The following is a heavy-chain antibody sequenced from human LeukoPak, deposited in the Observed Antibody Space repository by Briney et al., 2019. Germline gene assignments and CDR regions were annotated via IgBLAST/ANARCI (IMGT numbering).Heavy chain of an antibody. CDR2: ISEDAKEK. Sequence: GGSLRLFCGASGFTFSRYWMTWVRQAPGKGLEWVANISEDAKEKNYVDSVKGRFTISRDNTDNSLYLQMNSLRAEDTAVYYCARDTYGDGDFWGQGTLVTVSS. V-gene: IGHV3-7*01. D-gene: IGHD4-17*01. CDR3: ARDTYGDGDF. J-gene: IGHJ4*02. CDR1: GFTFSRYW.